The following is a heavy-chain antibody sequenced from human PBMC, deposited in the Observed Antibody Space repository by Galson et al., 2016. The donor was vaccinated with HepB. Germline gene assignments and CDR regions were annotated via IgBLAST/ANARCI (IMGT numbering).Heavy chain of an antibody. D-gene: IGHD3-3*01. CDR3: ARDPTYTMFGVVRYGRDV. V-gene: IGHV3-33*01. J-gene: IGHJ6*02. Sequence: SLRLSCAASGYSFSTYGMHWVRQAPGQGLEWVAVIWKDGSNTHYADSVKGRFTISRDNSKNTLYLQMNSLRAEDTAIYYCARDPTYTMFGVVRYGRDVWGQGTTVTVSS. CDR1: GYSFSTYG. CDR2: IWKDGSNT.